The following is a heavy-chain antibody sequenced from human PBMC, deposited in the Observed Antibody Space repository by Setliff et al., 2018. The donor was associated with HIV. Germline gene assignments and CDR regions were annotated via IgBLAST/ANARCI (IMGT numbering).Heavy chain of an antibody. V-gene: IGHV1-24*01. J-gene: IGHJ3*02. Sequence: GASVKVSCKVSGYTLTELSIHWVRQAPGKGLEWMGGFDPEYDKTFYAQKFQGRVTMSEDTSTDTAYMELTSLRSEDTAVYYCATRAYDSSGYLRSRVSGAAFDIWAKGQWSPSPQ. CDR2: FDPEYDKT. CDR1: GYTLTELS. D-gene: IGHD3-22*01. CDR3: ATRAYDSSGYLRSRVSGAAFDI.